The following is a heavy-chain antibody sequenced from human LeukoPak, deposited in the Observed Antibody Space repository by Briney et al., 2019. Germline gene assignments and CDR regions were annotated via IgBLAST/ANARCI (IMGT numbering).Heavy chain of an antibody. CDR2: ISYDGSNK. Sequence: GGSLRLSCATSGLTFRNYGMHWVRQVPGKGLEWVAIISYDGSNKYYADSVKGRFTISKDNSQNTLYLQMNSLRAEDTAVYYCASHRGDYATGYFDYWGQGTLVTVSS. V-gene: IGHV3-30*03. CDR3: ASHRGDYATGYFDY. CDR1: GLTFRNYG. J-gene: IGHJ4*02. D-gene: IGHD1-1*01.